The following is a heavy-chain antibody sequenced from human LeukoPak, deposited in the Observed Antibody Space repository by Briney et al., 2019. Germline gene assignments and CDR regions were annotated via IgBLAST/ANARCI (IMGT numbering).Heavy chain of an antibody. Sequence: SETLSLTCSVYGGSFSDYYWSWIRQPPGKGLEWIGEISHSGSTKFNPSLKSRVTISLDTSRNQFSLNLTSVTAADTAVYYCARAGLSIFGMITPNWFDPWGQGTLVSVSS. CDR1: GGSFSDYY. CDR3: ARAGLSIFGMITPNWFDP. J-gene: IGHJ5*02. D-gene: IGHD3-3*01. V-gene: IGHV4-34*01. CDR2: ISHSGST.